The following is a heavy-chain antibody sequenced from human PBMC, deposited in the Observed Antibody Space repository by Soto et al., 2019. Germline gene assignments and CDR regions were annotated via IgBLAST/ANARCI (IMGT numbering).Heavy chain of an antibody. Sequence: ASVKVSCKASGGTFSSYAISWVRQAPGQGLEWMGWIIAYNGTTSYAQKLQGRVTMTTDASTSTAYMELRSLRSEDTAVYYCASGYSYGYSGYWGQGTLVTVSS. V-gene: IGHV1-18*01. CDR1: GGTFSSYA. CDR3: ASGYSYGYSGY. J-gene: IGHJ4*02. CDR2: IIAYNGTT. D-gene: IGHD5-18*01.